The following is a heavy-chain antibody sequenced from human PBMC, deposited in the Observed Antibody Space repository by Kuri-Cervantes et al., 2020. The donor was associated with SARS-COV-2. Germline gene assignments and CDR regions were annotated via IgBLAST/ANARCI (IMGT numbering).Heavy chain of an antibody. CDR1: GFTFSNYG. V-gene: IGHV3-30*18. J-gene: IGHJ6*02. Sequence: GESLKISCAASGFTFSNYGMHWVRQAPGKGLEWVAVISYDGSDRYYADSVKGRFTISRDSSKNTLYLQMNSLRAEDTAVYYCAKVWSGSYSHYYYYAMDVWGQGTTVTVSS. CDR3: AKVWSGSYSHYYYYAMDV. D-gene: IGHD3-10*01. CDR2: ISYDGSDR.